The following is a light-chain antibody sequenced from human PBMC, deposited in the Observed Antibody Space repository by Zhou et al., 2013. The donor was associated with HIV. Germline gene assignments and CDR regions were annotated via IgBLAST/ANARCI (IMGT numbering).Light chain of an antibody. CDR3: QQYVNWPPT. Sequence: EVVMTQSPVTLSVSPGERATLSCRASESAGTYLAWYQQKRGQGPRLLIYGSSTRATGIPARFSGSGSGTEFTLTISNLESEDFGVYYCQQYVNWPPTFGQGTRVEI. CDR2: GSS. V-gene: IGKV3-15*01. CDR1: ESAGTY. J-gene: IGKJ1*01.